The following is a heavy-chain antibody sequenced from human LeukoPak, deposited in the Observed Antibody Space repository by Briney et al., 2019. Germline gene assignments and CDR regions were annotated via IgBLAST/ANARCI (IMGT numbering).Heavy chain of an antibody. CDR2: ISSSGSTI. V-gene: IGHV3-11*01. D-gene: IGHD2-2*01. CDR3: ASHLDQLPPGEEY. CDR1: GFTFSDYY. Sequence: PGGSLRLSCAASGFTFSDYYMSWIRQAPGKGLEWVSYISSSGSTIYYADSVKGRFTISRDNAKNSLYLQMNSLRAEDTAVYYCASHLDQLPPGEEYWGQGTLVTVSS. J-gene: IGHJ4*02.